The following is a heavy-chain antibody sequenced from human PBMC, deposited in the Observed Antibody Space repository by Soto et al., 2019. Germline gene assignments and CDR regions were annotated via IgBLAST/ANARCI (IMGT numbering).Heavy chain of an antibody. J-gene: IGHJ4*02. CDR2: IYYRGDT. CDR1: DGSISSGGYY. V-gene: IGHV4-31*03. CDR3: ARIWGYNEFGQFDS. D-gene: IGHD5-12*01. Sequence: SETLSLTCTVSDGSISSGGYYWGWNRQHPGQGLEWIGYIYYRGDTSYNPSLKSRVAISIDTSKNQFSLNLNSVTAADTAVYYCARIWGYNEFGQFDSWGKGALVTX.